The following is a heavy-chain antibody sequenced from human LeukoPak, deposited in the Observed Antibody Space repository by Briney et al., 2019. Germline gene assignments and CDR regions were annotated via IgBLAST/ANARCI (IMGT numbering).Heavy chain of an antibody. Sequence: PGGSLRLSCAASGFTFSTYAMSWVRQAPGKGLEWVSAFSVGGGTTYYADSVKGRFTISRDNSKNMLYLQMDSLRAEDTAVYYCARTPAYCGGDCYSTFDYWGQGTLV. D-gene: IGHD2-21*02. CDR1: GFTFSTYA. V-gene: IGHV3-23*01. J-gene: IGHJ4*02. CDR2: FSVGGGTT. CDR3: ARTPAYCGGDCYSTFDY.